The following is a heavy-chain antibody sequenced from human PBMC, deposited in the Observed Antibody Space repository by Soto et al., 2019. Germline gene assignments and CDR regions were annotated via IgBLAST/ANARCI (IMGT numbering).Heavy chain of an antibody. D-gene: IGHD1-20*01. CDR2: IWYDGSNK. CDR3: ARDDGITGTTSY. J-gene: IGHJ4*02. Sequence: QVPLVESGGGVVQPGRSLRLSCAASGFTFSSYGMHWVRQAPGKGLEWVAVIWYDGSNKYYADSVKGRFTISRDNSKNTPDVHVNMLTAEDTAVYYCARDDGITGTTSYWGQGTLVTVSS. V-gene: IGHV3-33*01. CDR1: GFTFSSYG.